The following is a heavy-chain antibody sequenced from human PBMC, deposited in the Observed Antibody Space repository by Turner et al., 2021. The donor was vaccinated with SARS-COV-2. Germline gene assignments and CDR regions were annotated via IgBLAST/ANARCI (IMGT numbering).Heavy chain of an antibody. V-gene: IGHV3-48*03. J-gene: IGHJ3*02. CDR3: AKVRVDVSKRSDAFDI. Sequence: EVQLVESGGVLVQPGGSLRLSCAASGFTFSSYDMNWVRQAPGKGLEWVSYISGSGSTIYYGDSMKGRVAVSRDNAKNSLYLQMNSLRVEDTALYYCAKVRVDVSKRSDAFDIWGQGTMVTVSS. D-gene: IGHD5-12*01. CDR2: ISGSGSTI. CDR1: GFTFSSYD.